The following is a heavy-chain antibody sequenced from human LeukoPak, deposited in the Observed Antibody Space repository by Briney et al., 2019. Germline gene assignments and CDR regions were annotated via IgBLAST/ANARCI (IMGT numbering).Heavy chain of an antibody. CDR2: IYTSGST. D-gene: IGHD3-3*01. CDR1: GGSISSYY. Sequence: SQTLSLTCTVSGGSISSYYWSWVRQPAGKGLEWIGRIYTSGSTNYHPSLKSRATMSVDTSKNQFSLKLSSLTAADTAVYYCAIEIYYDFWSGYHRYLAYWGQGTLVTVYS. J-gene: IGHJ4*02. V-gene: IGHV4-4*07. CDR3: AIEIYYDFWSGYHRYLAY.